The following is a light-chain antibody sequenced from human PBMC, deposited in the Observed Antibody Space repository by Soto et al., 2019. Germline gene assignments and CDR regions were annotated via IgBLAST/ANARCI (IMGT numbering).Light chain of an antibody. CDR2: EVS. J-gene: IGLJ1*01. CDR3: SSRTSSITSV. V-gene: IGLV2-14*01. Sequence: QSALTQPASVSGSPGQSITISCTGTSSDVGGYNYVSWYQQHPGKAPKLMIYEVSNRPSGISSRFSGSKSGNTASLTISGLQAEDEADYYCSSRTSSITSVFGTGTKVTVL. CDR1: SSDVGGYNY.